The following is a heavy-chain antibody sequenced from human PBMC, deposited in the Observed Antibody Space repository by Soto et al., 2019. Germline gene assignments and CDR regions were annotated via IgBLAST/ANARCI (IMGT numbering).Heavy chain of an antibody. CDR3: ARSEPGIAVAGGFDY. V-gene: IGHV1-18*01. D-gene: IGHD6-19*01. J-gene: IGHJ4*02. Sequence: QVQLVQSGAEVKKPGASVKVSCKASGYTFTSYDITWVRQAPGQGLEWMGWISAYNGNTNYAQKLQGRVTMTTDTSTSTAYMELRSVRSDDTAVYYCARSEPGIAVAGGFDYWGQGTLVTVSS. CDR1: GYTFTSYD. CDR2: ISAYNGNT.